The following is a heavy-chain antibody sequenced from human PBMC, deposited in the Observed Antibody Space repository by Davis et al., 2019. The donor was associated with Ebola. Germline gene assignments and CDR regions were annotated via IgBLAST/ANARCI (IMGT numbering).Heavy chain of an antibody. CDR3: AREYGDYFDVLYYYYGMDV. CDR2: IYYSGST. J-gene: IGHJ6*02. Sequence: MPGGSLRLSCTVSGGSISSSSYYWGWIRQPPGKGLEWIGSIYYSGSTYYNPSLKSRVTISVDTSKNQFSLKLSSVTAADTAVYYCAREYGDYFDVLYYYYGMDVWGQGTTVTVSS. CDR1: GGSISSSSYY. V-gene: IGHV4-39*07. D-gene: IGHD4-17*01.